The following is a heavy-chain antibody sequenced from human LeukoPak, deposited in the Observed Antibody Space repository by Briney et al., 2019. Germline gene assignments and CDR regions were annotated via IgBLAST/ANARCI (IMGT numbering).Heavy chain of an antibody. V-gene: IGHV3-21*01. J-gene: IGHJ4*02. CDR1: GFTFSSYS. D-gene: IGHD2-2*01. Sequence: GGSLRLSCAASGFTFSSYSMNWVRQAPGKGLEWVSSISSSSSYIYYADSVKGRFTISRDNAKNSLYLQMNSLRAEDTAVYYCARVEYCSSTSCPWDYWGQGTLVTVSP. CDR3: ARVEYCSSTSCPWDY. CDR2: ISSSSSYI.